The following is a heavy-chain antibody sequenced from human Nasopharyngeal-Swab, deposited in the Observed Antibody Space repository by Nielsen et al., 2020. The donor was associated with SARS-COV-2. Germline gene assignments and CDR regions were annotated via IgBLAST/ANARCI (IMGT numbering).Heavy chain of an antibody. J-gene: IGHJ4*02. V-gene: IGHV3-74*01. CDR2: IKSDGSST. Sequence: GESLKISCAASGFTFSSYWMHWVRQAPEKGLVWVARIKSDGSSTTYADSVKGRFTISRDNAKNTLYLQMNSLRAEDTAVYYCARAYYFDSWGQGTLVTVSS. CDR1: GFTFSSYW. CDR3: ARAYYFDS.